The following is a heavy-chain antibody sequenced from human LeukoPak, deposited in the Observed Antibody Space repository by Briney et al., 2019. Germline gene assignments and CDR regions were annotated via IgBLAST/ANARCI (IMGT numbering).Heavy chain of an antibody. CDR1: GFTFSSYS. Sequence: GGSLRLXCAASGFTFSSYSVNWVRRARGKALECVLYISSSSSYIYYADSVKGRFTISRDNAKNSLYLQMNSLRAEDTAVYYCARERVPAATLDAFDIWGQGTMVTVSS. CDR2: ISSSSSYI. V-gene: IGHV3-21*01. D-gene: IGHD2-2*01. CDR3: ARERVPAATLDAFDI. J-gene: IGHJ3*02.